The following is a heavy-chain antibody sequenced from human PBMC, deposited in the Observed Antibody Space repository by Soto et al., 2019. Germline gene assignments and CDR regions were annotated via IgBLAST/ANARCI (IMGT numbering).Heavy chain of an antibody. CDR1: GFTFSNYD. V-gene: IGHV3-48*03. J-gene: IGHJ6*02. D-gene: IGHD3-10*01. CDR2: ISSSGGII. Sequence: PGGSLRLSCAASGFTFSNYDINWVRQAPGKGPEWISHISSSGGIIYYADSVKGRFTISRDNAKNSLYLQMNSLRGEDTAVYYCAREGSVSSSDYYAYYYGMGVWGQGTTVTVSS. CDR3: AREGSVSSSDYYAYYYGMGV.